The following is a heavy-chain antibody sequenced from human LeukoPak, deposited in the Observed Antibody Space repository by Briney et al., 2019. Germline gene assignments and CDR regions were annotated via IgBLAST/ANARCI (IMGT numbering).Heavy chain of an antibody. CDR1: GFTVSSNY. V-gene: IGHV3-53*01. CDR3: ARCWLYCSGGSCYLDAFDI. J-gene: IGHJ3*02. Sequence: PGGSLRLSCAASGFTVSSNYMSWVRQVPGKGLEWVSVIYSGGSTYYADSVKGRFTISRGNSKNTLYLQMNSLRAEDTAVYYCARCWLYCSGGSCYLDAFDIWGQGTMVTVSS. D-gene: IGHD2-15*01. CDR2: IYSGGST.